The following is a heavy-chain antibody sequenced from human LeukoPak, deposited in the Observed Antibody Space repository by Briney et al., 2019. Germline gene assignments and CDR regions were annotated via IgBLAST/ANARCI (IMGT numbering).Heavy chain of an antibody. Sequence: PGGSLRLSCAASGFPFNTYEMNWVRQAPGKGLEWMGRIDPSDSYTNYSPSFQGHVTISADKSISTAYLQWSSLKASDTAMYYCARHLRQNGMDVWGQGTTVTVSS. CDR3: ARHLRQNGMDV. CDR1: GFPFNTYE. V-gene: IGHV5-10-1*01. J-gene: IGHJ6*02. CDR2: IDPSDSYT.